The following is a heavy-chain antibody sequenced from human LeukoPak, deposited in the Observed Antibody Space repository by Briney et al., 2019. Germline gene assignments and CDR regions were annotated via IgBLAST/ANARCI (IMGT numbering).Heavy chain of an antibody. J-gene: IGHJ4*02. V-gene: IGHV1-2*06. CDR1: GYTFTGYH. D-gene: IGHD5-12*01. Sequence: ASVKVSCKASGYTFTGYHIHWVRQAPGQGLEWMGRINPNSGDTNYAQKFQGRVTMTRDTSISTAYMELSRLRSDDTAVYYCARDLEVNSRGYDSDWGQGTLVTVSS. CDR3: ARDLEVNSRGYDSD. CDR2: INPNSGDT.